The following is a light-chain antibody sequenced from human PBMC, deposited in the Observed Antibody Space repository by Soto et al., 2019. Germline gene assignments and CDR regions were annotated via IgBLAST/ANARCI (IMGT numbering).Light chain of an antibody. Sequence: QSVLTHPASVSGSPGQSITISCTGTSSDVGSYNLVSWYQQHPGKAPKLMIYEGSKRPSGVSNRSPGSKSGNTASLTISGLQAEDEADYYCCSYAGSSTFFYVLGTGTKVTVL. CDR2: EGS. CDR1: SSDVGSYNL. CDR3: CSYAGSSTFFYV. J-gene: IGLJ1*01. V-gene: IGLV2-23*03.